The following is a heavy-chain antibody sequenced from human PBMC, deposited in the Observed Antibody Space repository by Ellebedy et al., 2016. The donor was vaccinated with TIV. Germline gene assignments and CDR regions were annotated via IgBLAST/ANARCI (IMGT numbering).Heavy chain of an antibody. D-gene: IGHD3-3*01. J-gene: IGHJ6*03. CDR1: GYTFTSYD. CDR3: ARAKRITIFGRAYYYYMDV. V-gene: IGHV1-8*01. CDR2: MNPNSGNT. Sequence: ASVKVSXKASGYTFTSYDINWVRQATGQGFEWMGWMNPNSGNTGYAQKFQGRVTMTRNTSISTAYMELSSLRSEDTAVYYCARAKRITIFGRAYYYYMDVWGKGTTVTVSS.